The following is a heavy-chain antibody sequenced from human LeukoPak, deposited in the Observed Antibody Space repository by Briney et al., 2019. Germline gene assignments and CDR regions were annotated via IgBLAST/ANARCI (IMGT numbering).Heavy chain of an antibody. Sequence: GGSLRLSCAASGFTFSSDEMIWVRQAPGKGLEWISYISPSGSYIFYADPVKGRFTISRDNTKNSLYLQMNSLRVEDTAVYYCMRDEDPSTNWYWDYWGQGTLVTVSS. CDR1: GFTFSSDE. CDR3: MRDEDPSTNWYWDY. J-gene: IGHJ4*02. CDR2: ISPSGSYI. V-gene: IGHV3-48*03. D-gene: IGHD6-13*01.